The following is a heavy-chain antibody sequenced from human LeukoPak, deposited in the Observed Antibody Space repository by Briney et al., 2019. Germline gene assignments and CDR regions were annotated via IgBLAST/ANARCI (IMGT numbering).Heavy chain of an antibody. V-gene: IGHV1-46*01. Sequence: ASVKVSCKASGYTFTSYYMHWVRQAPGQGLEWMGIINPSGGSTSYAQKFQGRVTMTRDTSTSTVYMELSSLRSEDTAVYYCARALRLGYCSGGSCPQMGCWGQGTLVTVSS. CDR3: ARALRLGYCSGGSCPQMGC. CDR2: INPSGGST. D-gene: IGHD2-15*01. CDR1: GYTFTSYY. J-gene: IGHJ4*02.